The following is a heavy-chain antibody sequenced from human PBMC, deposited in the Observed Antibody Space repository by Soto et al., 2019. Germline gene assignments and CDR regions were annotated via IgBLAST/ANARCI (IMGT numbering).Heavy chain of an antibody. D-gene: IGHD6-13*01. Sequence: QVQLVESGGGVVQPGRSLRLSCAASGFTFSSYGMHWVRQAPGKGLEWVAVIWYDGSNKYYADSVKGRFTISRDNSKNTLYLQMNSLRAEDTAVYYCAGIAAAGPHYYYYGMDVWGQGTTVTVSS. CDR2: IWYDGSNK. CDR1: GFTFSSYG. CDR3: AGIAAAGPHYYYYGMDV. J-gene: IGHJ6*02. V-gene: IGHV3-33*01.